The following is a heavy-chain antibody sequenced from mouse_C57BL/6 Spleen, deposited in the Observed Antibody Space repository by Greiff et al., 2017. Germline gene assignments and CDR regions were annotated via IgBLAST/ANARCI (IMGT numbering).Heavy chain of an antibody. J-gene: IGHJ2*01. Sequence: VKLVESEGGLVQPGSSMKLSCTASGFTFSDYYMAWVRQVPEKGLEWVANINYDGSSTYYLDSLKSRFIISRDNAKNILYLQMSSLKSEDTATXYCAREDYYGSYYFDYWGQGTTLTVSS. V-gene: IGHV5-16*01. CDR2: INYDGSST. D-gene: IGHD1-1*01. CDR1: GFTFSDYY. CDR3: AREDYYGSYYFDY.